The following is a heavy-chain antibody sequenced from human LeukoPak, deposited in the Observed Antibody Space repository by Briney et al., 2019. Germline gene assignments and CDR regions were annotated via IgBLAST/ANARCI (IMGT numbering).Heavy chain of an antibody. CDR3: ARQQWLDGAYYFDY. D-gene: IGHD6-19*01. Sequence: GGSLLLSCAASGFTFSGSTMNWVRQAPGKGLEGVSFISTSSSYIYYADSVRGRFTISRDNAKNSLYLQMNSLRAEDTAVYYCARQQWLDGAYYFDYWGQGTLVTVSS. CDR1: GFTFSGST. V-gene: IGHV3-21*01. J-gene: IGHJ4*02. CDR2: ISTSSSYI.